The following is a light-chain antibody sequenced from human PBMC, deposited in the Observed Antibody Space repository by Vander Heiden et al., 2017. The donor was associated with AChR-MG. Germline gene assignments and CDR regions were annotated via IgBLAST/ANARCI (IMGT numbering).Light chain of an antibody. Sequence: QSVLTQPPSVSEAPRQRVTISCSGSSSNIGNNAVSWYQKFPGKAPKLLIYHDNLLPSGVSDRFSASKFGTSASLTIVGLQSEDEADYYCATWDDSLIGPVFGGGTRLSV. V-gene: IGLV1-36*01. J-gene: IGLJ2*01. CDR1: SSNIGNNA. CDR3: ATWDDSLIGPV. CDR2: HDN.